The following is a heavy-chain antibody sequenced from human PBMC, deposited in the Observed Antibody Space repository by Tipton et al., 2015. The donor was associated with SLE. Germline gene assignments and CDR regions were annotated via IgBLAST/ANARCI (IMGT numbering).Heavy chain of an antibody. V-gene: IGHV3-64*02. CDR2: ISNNGGST. CDR3: AREATHYGFWSGNDY. D-gene: IGHD3-3*01. Sequence: SLRLSCEASGFTFSTYTMHWVRQAPGKGLEYAAAISNNGGSTYYADSVKGRFTISRDNSKNTRYLQMGGLRGEDMAVYYCAREATHYGFWSGNDYWGQGTLVTVSS. J-gene: IGHJ4*02. CDR1: GFTFSTYT.